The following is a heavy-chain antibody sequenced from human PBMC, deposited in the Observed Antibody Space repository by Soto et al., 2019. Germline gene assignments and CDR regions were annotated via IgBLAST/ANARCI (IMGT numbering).Heavy chain of an antibody. CDR2: IYHTGGP. J-gene: IGHJ4*01. CDR3: AYGGEGDFFDY. CDR1: GDSISSGSFY. D-gene: IGHD4-17*01. Sequence: SETLSLTCIVSGDSISSGSFYWGWIRQSPGKGLEWIGNIYHTGGPYFNPSLKSRVTISVDTSNSRFFLKLSSVTAADTAVYYYAYGGEGDFFDYWSQGTLVTVS. V-gene: IGHV4-39*01.